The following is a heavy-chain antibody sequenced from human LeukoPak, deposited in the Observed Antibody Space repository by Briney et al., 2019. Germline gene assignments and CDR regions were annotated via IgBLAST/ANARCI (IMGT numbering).Heavy chain of an antibody. CDR3: VRQRLVEWST. V-gene: IGHV3-23*01. CDR2: ISGNGGTT. D-gene: IGHD3-3*01. CDR1: GFTFSSYD. Sequence: GGTLRLSCATSGFTFSSYDMSWVRQAPGKGLEWVSTISGNGGTTYYADSVKGRFTISRDNSKNTLYLQMNSLRAKDTAVYNCVRQRLVEWSTWGQGTLVTVSS. J-gene: IGHJ5*02.